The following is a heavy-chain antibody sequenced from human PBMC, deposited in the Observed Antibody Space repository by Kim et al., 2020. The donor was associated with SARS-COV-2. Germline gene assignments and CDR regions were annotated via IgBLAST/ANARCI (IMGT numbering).Heavy chain of an antibody. J-gene: IGHJ4*02. D-gene: IGHD5-12*01. CDR3: ASNSGYDSEFDY. Sequence: ASVKVSCKTSGYTFTSYAMHWVRQAPGQRLEWMGWINAGNGNTKYSQKFQGRVTITRDTSASTAYMELSSLRSEDTAVYYCASNSGYDSEFDYWGQGTLVTVSS. CDR1: GYTFTSYA. V-gene: IGHV1-3*01. CDR2: INAGNGNT.